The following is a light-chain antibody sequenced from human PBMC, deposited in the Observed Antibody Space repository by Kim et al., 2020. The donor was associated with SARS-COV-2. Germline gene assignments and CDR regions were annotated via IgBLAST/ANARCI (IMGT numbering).Light chain of an antibody. CDR2: SND. J-gene: IGLJ3*02. CDR1: SSHIGSNI. Sequence: GQRVTVACSGSSSHIGSNIVNWYQELPGAAPKLLIYSNDRRPSGVPDRFSGFKSGTSASLAISGLQSEDEADYYCAAWDDSLNAWLFGGGTQLTVL. V-gene: IGLV1-44*01. CDR3: AAWDDSLNAWL.